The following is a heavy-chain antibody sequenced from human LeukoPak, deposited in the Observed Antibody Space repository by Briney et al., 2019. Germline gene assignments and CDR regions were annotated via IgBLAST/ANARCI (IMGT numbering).Heavy chain of an antibody. CDR2: THYRSKWFY. CDR1: GDSVSSNSAA. J-gene: IGHJ4*02. V-gene: IGHV6-1*01. D-gene: IGHD1-26*01. CDR3: ARGVVGATPYDY. Sequence: SQTLSLTCAISGDSVSSNSAAWNWFRQSPSRGLEWLGRTHYRSKWFYDYAVFVKSRITIIPDTSKNQFSLLLNSVTPEDTAVYFCARGVVGATPYDYWGQGTLVTVSS.